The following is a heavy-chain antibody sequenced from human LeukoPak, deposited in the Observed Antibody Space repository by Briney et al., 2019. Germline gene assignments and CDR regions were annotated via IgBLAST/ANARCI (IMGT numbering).Heavy chain of an antibody. V-gene: IGHV1-8*02. CDR1: GYTFTSYG. CDR2: MNPNSGNT. Sequence: ASVKVSCKASGYTFTSYGISWVRQAPGQGLERMGWMNPNSGNTGYAQKFQGRVTMTRNTSISTAYMELSSLRSEDTAVYYCARDPWGPVDYWGQGTLVTVSS. J-gene: IGHJ4*02. CDR3: ARDPWGPVDY. D-gene: IGHD1-26*01.